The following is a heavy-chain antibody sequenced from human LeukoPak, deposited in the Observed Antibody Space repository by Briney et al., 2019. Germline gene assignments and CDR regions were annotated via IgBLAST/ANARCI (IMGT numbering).Heavy chain of an antibody. CDR3: AKDLHDYYDSSGYFDY. CDR2: ISWNSGSI. J-gene: IGHJ4*02. D-gene: IGHD3-22*01. Sequence: PGGSLRLSCAASGFTFDDYAMHWVRQAPGKGLEWVSGISWNSGSIGYADSVKGRFTISRDNAKNSLYLQMNSLRAEDTALYYCAKDLHDYYDSSGYFDYWGQGTLVTVSS. CDR1: GFTFDDYA. V-gene: IGHV3-9*01.